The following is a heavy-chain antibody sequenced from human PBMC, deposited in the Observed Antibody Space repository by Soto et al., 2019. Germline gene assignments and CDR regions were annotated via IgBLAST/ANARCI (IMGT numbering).Heavy chain of an antibody. Sequence: QVQLVESGGGVVQPGRSLRLSCAASGCTLSSYGMHWVRQAPGKGLEWVAVIWYDGSNKYYADSVKGRFTISRDNSKNTLYLQMNSLRAEDTAVYYCARGLSAVAGPLDYWGQGTLVTVSS. CDR1: GCTLSSYG. J-gene: IGHJ4*02. D-gene: IGHD6-19*01. CDR3: ARGLSAVAGPLDY. V-gene: IGHV3-33*01. CDR2: IWYDGSNK.